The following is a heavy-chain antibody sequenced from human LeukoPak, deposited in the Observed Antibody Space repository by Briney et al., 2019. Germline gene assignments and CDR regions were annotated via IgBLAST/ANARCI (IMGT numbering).Heavy chain of an antibody. J-gene: IGHJ4*02. CDR2: IYNDGRT. CDR3: AKGLNYYDSSAFDY. CDR1: GFTVNNKY. Sequence: GGSLRLSCAASGFTVNNKYMTWVRQAPGKGLEWVSLIYNDGRTYYADSVKGRCTISRDNSKNTLYLQMNSLRAEDTAVYYCAKGLNYYDSSAFDYWGQGTLVTVSS. V-gene: IGHV3-53*01. D-gene: IGHD3-22*01.